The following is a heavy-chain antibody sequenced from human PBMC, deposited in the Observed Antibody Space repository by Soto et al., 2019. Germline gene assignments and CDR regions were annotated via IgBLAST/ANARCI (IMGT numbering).Heavy chain of an antibody. Sequence: ASVKVSCKASGYTFTSYDINWVRQATGEGLEWMGWMNPKSGNRGYAQKFQGRVTMTRSTSISTAYMELSSMRSEDTAVYYCESSRGVLRFLEWKITYYYYYGMEFWGQGTPVTVSS. CDR2: MNPKSGNR. CDR1: GYTFTSYD. D-gene: IGHD3-3*01. V-gene: IGHV1-8*01. CDR3: ESSRGVLRFLEWKITYYYYYGMEF. J-gene: IGHJ6*02.